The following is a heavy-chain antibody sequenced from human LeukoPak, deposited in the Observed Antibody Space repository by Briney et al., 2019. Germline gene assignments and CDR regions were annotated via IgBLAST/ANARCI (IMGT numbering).Heavy chain of an antibody. CDR3: VRDYGGSSGAFDL. CDR1: GFIFSSYA. V-gene: IGHV3-21*01. Sequence: GGSLRLSCRASGFIFSSYALNWVRRAPGQGLEWVSSISSSSGDIYYTDSVKGRFTISRDNARKSLYLQMNSLRVEDTAVYYCVRDYGGSSGAFDLWGRGTMVTVSS. D-gene: IGHD4-23*01. J-gene: IGHJ3*01. CDR2: ISSSSGDI.